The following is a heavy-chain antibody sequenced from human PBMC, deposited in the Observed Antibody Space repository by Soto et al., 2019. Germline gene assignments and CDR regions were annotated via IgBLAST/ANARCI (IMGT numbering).Heavy chain of an antibody. J-gene: IGHJ6*02. D-gene: IGHD3-3*01. CDR2: IDRSGEIA. CDR3: AKGGFWVQYGMDV. V-gene: IGHV3-23*01. Sequence: EVQLSESGGGLVQFGGSLRLSCAASGSSFSAYAINWVRQAPGKGLEWVSAIDRSGEIAYYADSVKGRFTISRDNAKNNLYLQMNSLRAEDTAVYYCAKGGFWVQYGMDVWGPGTTVTVSS. CDR1: GSSFSAYA.